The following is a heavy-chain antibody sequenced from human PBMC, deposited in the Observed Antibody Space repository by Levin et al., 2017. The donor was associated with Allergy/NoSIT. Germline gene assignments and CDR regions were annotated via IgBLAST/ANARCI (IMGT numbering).Heavy chain of an antibody. CDR3: ARVTHPSCGWGPSDF. D-gene: IGHD5-12*01. V-gene: IGHV3-23*01. CDR1: GFTFSDYT. Sequence: GGSLRLSCAASGFTFSDYTMNWIRQTPGKGLAWLSSISGRSDKIYYADSVKGRFTISRDNSKNTLFLQMNSLTADDTAVYDCARVTHPSCGWGPSDFWGQWTMVTVSS. CDR2: ISGRSDKI. J-gene: IGHJ3*01.